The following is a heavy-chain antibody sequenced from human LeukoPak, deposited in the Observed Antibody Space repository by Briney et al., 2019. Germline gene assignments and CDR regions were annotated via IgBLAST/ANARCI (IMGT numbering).Heavy chain of an antibody. D-gene: IGHD1-7*01. Sequence: GGSLRLSCVASGFSFTTHAMGWVRQAPGKGLEWVSAISENGGGADYADSVRGRFTISRDNSQNTMYQQMNSLRAEDTAVYYCAKRTGVTELHFDHWGQGTLVTVSS. CDR1: GFSFTTHA. CDR3: AKRTGVTELHFDH. J-gene: IGHJ4*02. CDR2: ISENGGGA. V-gene: IGHV3-23*01.